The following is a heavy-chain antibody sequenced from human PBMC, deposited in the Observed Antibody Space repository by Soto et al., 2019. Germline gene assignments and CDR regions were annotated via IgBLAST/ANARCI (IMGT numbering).Heavy chain of an antibody. D-gene: IGHD3-16*02. Sequence: QVQLQQSGPGLVTPSQTLSVPCAISGDSVSSHRAAWNWIRPSPSRGLEWLGRTYYRSQWYNDYAPSVKSRITINPDTSKNHFSLQLNSVTPEDTAVYYCARERGVLSEAFDIWGRGTMVTVSS. CDR2: TYYRSQWYN. J-gene: IGHJ3*02. V-gene: IGHV6-1*02. CDR3: ARERGVLSEAFDI. CDR1: GDSVSSHRAA.